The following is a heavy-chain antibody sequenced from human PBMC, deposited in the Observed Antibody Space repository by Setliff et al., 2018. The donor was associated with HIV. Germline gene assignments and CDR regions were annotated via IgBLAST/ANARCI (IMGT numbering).Heavy chain of an antibody. J-gene: IGHJ4*02. CDR1: EFSLSTSGVG. V-gene: IGHV2-5*01. Sequence: SGPTLVNPTETLTLTCSFSEFSLSTSGVGVGWIRQPPGKALEWLAVVYWNDDKRYSPSLKSRLTITKDTSKNQVVLTMTNMDPVDTATYYCAHSRTSFGAVIIDTCFDYWGQGTLVTVSS. D-gene: IGHD3-3*01. CDR2: VYWNDDK. CDR3: AHSRTSFGAVIIDTCFDY.